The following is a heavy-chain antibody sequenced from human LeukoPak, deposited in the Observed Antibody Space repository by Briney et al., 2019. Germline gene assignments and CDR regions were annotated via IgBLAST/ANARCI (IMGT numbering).Heavy chain of an antibody. CDR2: INPNSGGT. Sequence: ASVTVSCKASGYTFTGYYMHWVRQAPGQGLEWMGWINPNSGGTNYAQKFQGRVTMTRDTSISTAYMELSRLRSDDTAVYYCARDEGSSWRYYFDYWGQGTLVTVSS. CDR3: ARDEGSSWRYYFDY. D-gene: IGHD6-13*01. CDR1: GYTFTGYY. V-gene: IGHV1-2*02. J-gene: IGHJ4*02.